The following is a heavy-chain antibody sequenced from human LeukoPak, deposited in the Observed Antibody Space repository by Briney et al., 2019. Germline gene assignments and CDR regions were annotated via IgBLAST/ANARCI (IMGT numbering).Heavy chain of an antibody. CDR3: ARAAYGSGSYDVDY. D-gene: IGHD3-10*01. J-gene: IGHJ4*02. CDR1: GYSISSGYY. V-gene: IGHV4-38-2*01. Sequence: NPSETLFLTCAVSGYSISSGYYWGWIRQPPGKGLEWIGSIYHSGSTYYNPSLKSRVTISVDTSKNQFSLKLSSVTAADTAVYYCARAAYGSGSYDVDYWGQGTLVTVSS. CDR2: IYHSGST.